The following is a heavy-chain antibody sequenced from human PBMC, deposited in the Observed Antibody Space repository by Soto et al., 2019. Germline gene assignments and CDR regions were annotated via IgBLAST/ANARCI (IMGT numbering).Heavy chain of an antibody. CDR2: INQDGTLK. D-gene: IGHD6-19*01. CDR3: ARWQSSGWYLDV. Sequence: EVQLVESGGGLVQPGGSLRLSCAASGLTFNNYWMSWVRQAPGEGLEWVASINQDGTLKYYVDSGKGRFTISRDNAQNSFFLQMISLRAEDTAVYYCARWQSSGWYLDVWGQGTLLSVSS. CDR1: GLTFNNYW. J-gene: IGHJ4*02. V-gene: IGHV3-7*03.